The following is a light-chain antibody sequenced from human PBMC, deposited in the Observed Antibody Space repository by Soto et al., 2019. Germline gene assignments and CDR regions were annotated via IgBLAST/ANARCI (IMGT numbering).Light chain of an antibody. CDR1: QSVTSNY. Sequence: EIVLTQSPGTLSFSPGERATLSCRASQSVTSNYLAWYQQKPGQAPRHLSYGAASRATGIPDRFSGSGSGTDFTLTIRRLEPEDFALYYCQQYGSSPITFGQGTRLDIK. V-gene: IGKV3-20*01. CDR3: QQYGSSPIT. J-gene: IGKJ5*01. CDR2: GAA.